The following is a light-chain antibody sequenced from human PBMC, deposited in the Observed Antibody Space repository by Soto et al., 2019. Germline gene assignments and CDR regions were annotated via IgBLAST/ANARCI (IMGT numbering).Light chain of an antibody. CDR1: SSDVGNYNY. Sequence: QSVLTQPRSVSGSPGQSVTISCTGTSSDVGNYNYVSWYQQHPGKAPKVMMYDVNKRPSGVPDRFSGSKSGITASLTISGLQADDEADYYCCSYPGSHTWVFGGGTKLTVL. CDR3: CSYPGSHTWV. V-gene: IGLV2-11*01. CDR2: DVN. J-gene: IGLJ3*02.